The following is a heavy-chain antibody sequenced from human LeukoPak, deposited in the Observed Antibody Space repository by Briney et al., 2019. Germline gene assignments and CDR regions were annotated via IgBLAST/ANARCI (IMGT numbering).Heavy chain of an antibody. J-gene: IGHJ5*02. D-gene: IGHD6-13*01. CDR2: IYYSGST. V-gene: IGHV4-59*12. CDR3: ARGVIAAAGTSWFDA. CDR1: GGSINSYY. Sequence: SETLSLTCTVSGGSINSYYWSWIRQPPGKGLEWIGYIYYSGSTNYNPSLKSRVTISVDTSKNQFSLKLSSVTAADTAVYYCARGVIAAAGTSWFDAWGQGTLVTVSS.